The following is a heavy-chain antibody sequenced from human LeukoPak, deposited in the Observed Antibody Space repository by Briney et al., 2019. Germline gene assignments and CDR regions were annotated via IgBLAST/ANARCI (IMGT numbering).Heavy chain of an antibody. V-gene: IGHV3-23*01. D-gene: IGHD3-10*01. CDR2: ISGSGGST. J-gene: IGHJ3*02. CDR3: AKSITMVRGVIFVGAFDI. CDR1: GFTFSSYA. Sequence: GGSLRLSCAASGFTFSSYAMSWVRQAPGKGLEWVSAISGSGGSTYYADSVKGRFTISRDNSKNTLYLQMNSLRAEDTAVYYCAKSITMVRGVIFVGAFDIWGQGTMVTVSS.